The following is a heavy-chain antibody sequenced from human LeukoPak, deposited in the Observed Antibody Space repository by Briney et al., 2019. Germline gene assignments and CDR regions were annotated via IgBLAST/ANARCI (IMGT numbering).Heavy chain of an antibody. Sequence: PGGSLRLSCAASGFTFSSYGMTWVRQAPGKGLEWVSVIYSGGSTYYADSVKGRFTISRDNSKNTLYLQMNSLRAEDTAVYYCAGIIAAAGPTPPRVYYYYYMDVWGKGTTVTVSS. CDR3: AGIIAAAGPTPPRVYYYYYMDV. V-gene: IGHV3-66*01. CDR2: IYSGGST. J-gene: IGHJ6*03. CDR1: GFTFSSYG. D-gene: IGHD6-13*01.